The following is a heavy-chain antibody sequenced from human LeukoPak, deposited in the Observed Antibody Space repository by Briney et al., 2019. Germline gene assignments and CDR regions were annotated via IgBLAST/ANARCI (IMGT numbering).Heavy chain of an antibody. Sequence: PGGSLRLSCAASGFTFSSYAMHWVRQAPGKGLEWVAVISYDGSNKYYADSAKGRFTISRDNSKNTLYLQMNSLRAEDTAVYYCASLPYSSGWSPNFDYWGQGTLVTVSS. V-gene: IGHV3-30-3*01. D-gene: IGHD6-19*01. CDR1: GFTFSSYA. J-gene: IGHJ4*02. CDR2: ISYDGSNK. CDR3: ASLPYSSGWSPNFDY.